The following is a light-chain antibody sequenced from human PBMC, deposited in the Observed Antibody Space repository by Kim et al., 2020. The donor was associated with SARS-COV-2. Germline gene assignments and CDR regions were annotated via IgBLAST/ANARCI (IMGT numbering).Light chain of an antibody. Sequence: PGQTASITCSGDKLGDKYACWYQQKPGQSPVLVIYQDSKRPSGIPERFSGSNSGNTATLTISGTQAMDEADYYCQAWDSSTAVFGGGTQLNVL. V-gene: IGLV3-1*01. CDR3: QAWDSSTAV. J-gene: IGLJ2*01. CDR1: KLGDKY. CDR2: QDS.